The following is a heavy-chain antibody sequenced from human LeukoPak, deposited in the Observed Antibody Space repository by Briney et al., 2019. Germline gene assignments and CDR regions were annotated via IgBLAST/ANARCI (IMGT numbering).Heavy chain of an antibody. V-gene: IGHV3-7*01. Sequence: GGSLRLSCAASEFILNRSWMNWVRHAPGKGLERVANMDPSGNHKRYVDSVRGRFSISKDSPGTSFSLEMHSLRVEDTAIYYCAIWTSGNYWGQGSLVTVSS. CDR2: MDPSGNHK. J-gene: IGHJ4*02. CDR3: AIWTSGNY. CDR1: EFILNRSW. D-gene: IGHD1-1*01.